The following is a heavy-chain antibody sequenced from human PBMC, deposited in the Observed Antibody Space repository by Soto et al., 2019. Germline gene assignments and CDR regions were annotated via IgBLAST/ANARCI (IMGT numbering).Heavy chain of an antibody. CDR3: ARDDNSGHSSFDY. CDR2: TYYRSKWYS. Sequence: SLTRSLTCAVSGENISSYSCCWSWIRTSTSRGLEWLGRTYYRSKWYSDYAVSVKSRITISPDTSKNQFSLQVNSATPEDTAVYYCARDDNSGHSSFDYWGQGTLVTVSS. CDR1: GENISSYSCC. J-gene: IGHJ4*02. V-gene: IGHV6-1*01. D-gene: IGHD3-22*01.